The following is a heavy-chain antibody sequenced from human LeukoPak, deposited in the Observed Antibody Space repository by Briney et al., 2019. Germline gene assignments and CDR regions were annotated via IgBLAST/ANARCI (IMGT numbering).Heavy chain of an antibody. Sequence: SVTLSLTCTVSGGSISGYYWSWIRQPPGKGLEWIGYIYYSGSTKYNPSLKSRVTMSVDTSRNQFSLKLSSVTAADTAVYYCAIGGLENGYHSDDGFDIWGQGTMVTVYS. J-gene: IGHJ3*02. CDR1: GGSISGYY. CDR3: AIGGLENGYHSDDGFDI. D-gene: IGHD3-22*01. CDR2: IYYSGST. V-gene: IGHV4-59*01.